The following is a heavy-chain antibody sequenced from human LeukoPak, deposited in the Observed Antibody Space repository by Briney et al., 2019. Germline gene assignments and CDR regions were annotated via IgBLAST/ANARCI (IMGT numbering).Heavy chain of an antibody. CDR1: GGSFSAYY. V-gene: IGHV4-34*01. J-gene: IGHJ4*02. CDR3: ASRTVAGGHDY. D-gene: IGHD6-19*01. CDR2: INHSGST. Sequence: TSETLSLTCAVYGGSFSAYYWSWIRQPPGKGLEWIGEINHSGSTNYNPSLKSRVTISVDTSKNQFFLKLSSVTAADTAVYYCASRTVAGGHDYWGQGTLVTVSS.